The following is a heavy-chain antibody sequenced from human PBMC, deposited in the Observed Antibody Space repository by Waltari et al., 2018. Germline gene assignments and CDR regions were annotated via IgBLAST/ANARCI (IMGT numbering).Heavy chain of an antibody. Sequence: QVQLQESGPGLVKPSQTLSLTCTVSGGSISSGGYYWSWIRPHPGKGLEWIGYIYYSGSTYYNPSRKRRVTISVDTSKNQFSLKLSSVTAADTAVYYCARGTLIGDFWSGVFDYWGQGTLVTVSS. CDR1: GGSISSGGYY. CDR3: ARGTLIGDFWSGVFDY. J-gene: IGHJ4*02. D-gene: IGHD3-3*01. CDR2: IYYSGST. V-gene: IGHV4-31*03.